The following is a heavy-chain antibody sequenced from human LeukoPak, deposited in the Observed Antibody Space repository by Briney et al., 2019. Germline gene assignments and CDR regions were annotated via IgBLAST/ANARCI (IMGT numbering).Heavy chain of an antibody. CDR2: ITGSGDNS. CDR3: TRDEGLVAGIWRALDI. CDR1: GFTFSSYE. J-gene: IGHJ3*02. D-gene: IGHD6-19*01. V-gene: IGHV3-23*01. Sequence: GGSLRLSCAASGFTFSSYEMNWVRQAPGKGLEWVSHITGSGDNSYYTDSVKGRFTLSRDNSKNTLFLQMNSLRAEDTAVYYCTRDEGLVAGIWRALDIWGQGTMVTVSS.